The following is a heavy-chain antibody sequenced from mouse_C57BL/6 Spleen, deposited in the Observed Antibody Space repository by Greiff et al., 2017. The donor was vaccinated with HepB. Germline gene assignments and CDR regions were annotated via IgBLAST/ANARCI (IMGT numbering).Heavy chain of an antibody. V-gene: IGHV1-55*01. CDR2: IYPGSGST. D-gene: IGHD1-1*01. J-gene: IGHJ4*01. CDR3: AIPITTVGYAMDY. Sequence: QVQLQQPGAELVKPGASVKMSCKASGYTFTSYWITWVKQRPGQGLEWIGDIYPGSGSTNYNEKFKSKATLTVDTSSSTAYMQISSLTSEDSAVYYCAIPITTVGYAMDYWGQGTSVTVSS. CDR1: GYTFTSYW.